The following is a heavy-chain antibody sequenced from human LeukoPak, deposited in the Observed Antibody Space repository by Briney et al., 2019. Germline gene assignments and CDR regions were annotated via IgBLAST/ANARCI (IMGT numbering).Heavy chain of an antibody. V-gene: IGHV3-30*18. CDR3: AKDKWEDTAMVPNFDY. J-gene: IGHJ4*02. D-gene: IGHD5-18*01. CDR1: GFTFSSYG. Sequence: PGRYLRLYCAASGFTFSSYGMHWVRQAPGKGLEWVAVISYDGSNKYYADSVKGRFTISRDNSKNTLYLQMNSLRAEDTAVYYCAKDKWEDTAMVPNFDYWGQGTLVTVSS. CDR2: ISYDGSNK.